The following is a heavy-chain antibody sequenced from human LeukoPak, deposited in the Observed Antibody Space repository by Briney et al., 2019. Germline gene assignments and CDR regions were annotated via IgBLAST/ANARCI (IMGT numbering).Heavy chain of an antibody. J-gene: IGHJ4*02. CDR3: ARAEGIAASGD. CDR1: GFTFSTYS. D-gene: IGHD6-13*01. Sequence: GGSLRLSCAASGFTFSTYSMNWVRQAPGKGLEWVSYISSGSSTIYYADSVKGRFTISRDNSKNTLYLQMNSLRAEDTAVYYCARAEGIAASGDWGQGTLVTVSS. CDR2: ISSGSSTI. V-gene: IGHV3-48*01.